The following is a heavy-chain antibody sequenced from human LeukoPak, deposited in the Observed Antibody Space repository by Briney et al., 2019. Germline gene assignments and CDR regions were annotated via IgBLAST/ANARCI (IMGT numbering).Heavy chain of an antibody. CDR1: GFTFSSYA. Sequence: PGGSLRLSCAASGFTFSSYAMSWVRQAPGKGLEWVSAISGSGGSTYYAAPVKGRFTISRDDSKNTLYLQMNSLKTEDTAVYYCTTAMWDTVAGIDYWGQGTLVTVSS. J-gene: IGHJ4*02. D-gene: IGHD6-19*01. V-gene: IGHV3-23*01. CDR3: TTAMWDTVAGIDY. CDR2: ISGSGGST.